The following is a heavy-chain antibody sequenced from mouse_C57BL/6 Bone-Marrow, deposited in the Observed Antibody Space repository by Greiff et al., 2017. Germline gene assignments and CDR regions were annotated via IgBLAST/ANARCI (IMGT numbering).Heavy chain of an antibody. CDR3: ARHAFDY. CDR2: IWSDGST. J-gene: IGHJ2*01. Sequence: VQLQQSGPGLVAPSQSLSITCTVSGFSLTSYGVHWVRQPPGKGLEWLVVIWSDGSTTYNSALKSRLRISKDTSKSQVILKIDDRQTYDTARYYGARHAFDYWGQGTTLTVSS. CDR1: GFSLTSYG. V-gene: IGHV2-6-1*01.